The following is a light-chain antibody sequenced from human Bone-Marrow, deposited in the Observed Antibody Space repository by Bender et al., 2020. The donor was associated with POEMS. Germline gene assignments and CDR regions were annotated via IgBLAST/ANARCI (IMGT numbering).Light chain of an antibody. Sequence: QPVLTQPPSASGTPGQTVTISCSGSSSNIGTDYIYWYQLVPGTAPKLLIYSSHRRPSEVPDRFSGSRSGTSASLAISGLQSEDEADYYCAVWDDSLNGWVFGGGTKLTVL. V-gene: IGLV1-44*01. CDR2: SSH. CDR3: AVWDDSLNGWV. J-gene: IGLJ3*02. CDR1: SSNIGTDY.